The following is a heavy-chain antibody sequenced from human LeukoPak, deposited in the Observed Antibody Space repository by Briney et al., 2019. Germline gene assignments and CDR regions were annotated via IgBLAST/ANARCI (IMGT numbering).Heavy chain of an antibody. Sequence: ASVKVSCKASGYSFTSNYIHWVRQAPGQGLEWMGMIYPRDGSTSYAQKFQGRVTVTRDTSTSTVYMELSSLRSEDTAVYYCARDSGNYHYDMDVWGQGTTVIVSS. V-gene: IGHV1-46*01. J-gene: IGHJ6*02. D-gene: IGHD3-10*01. CDR1: GYSFTSNY. CDR2: IYPRDGST. CDR3: ARDSGNYHYDMDV.